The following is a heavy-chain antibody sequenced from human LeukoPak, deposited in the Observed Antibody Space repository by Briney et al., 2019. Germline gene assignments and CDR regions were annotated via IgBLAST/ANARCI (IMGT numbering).Heavy chain of an antibody. CDR3: ARENYGDYV. CDR1: GFTFSGYG. D-gene: IGHD4-17*01. CDR2: ISYDGNNG. J-gene: IGHJ4*02. V-gene: IGHV3-30*03. Sequence: PGGSLRLSCAASGFTFSGYGMHWVRQAPGKGLEWVAVISYDGNNGYYADSVKGRFTISRDNSKNTLYLQMNSLRAEDTAVYYCARENYGDYVWGQGTLVTVSS.